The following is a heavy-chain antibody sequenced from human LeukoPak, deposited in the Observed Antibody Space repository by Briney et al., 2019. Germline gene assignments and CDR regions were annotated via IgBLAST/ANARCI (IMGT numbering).Heavy chain of an antibody. V-gene: IGHV3-43D*04. CDR2: ISWDGGST. J-gene: IGHJ2*01. CDR1: GFTSDDYA. Sequence: PGGSLRLSCAASGFTSDDYAMHWVRQAPGKGLEWVSLISWDGGSTYYADSVKGRFTISRDNSKNSLYLQMNSLRAEDTALYYCAKGLLRFLEWLEQYWYFDLWGRGTPVTVSS. D-gene: IGHD3-3*01. CDR3: AKGLLRFLEWLEQYWYFDL.